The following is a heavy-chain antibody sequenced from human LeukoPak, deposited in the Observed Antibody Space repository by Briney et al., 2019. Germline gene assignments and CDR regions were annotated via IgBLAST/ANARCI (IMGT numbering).Heavy chain of an antibody. D-gene: IGHD5-24*01. CDR1: GYTFTDYY. V-gene: IGHV1-2*02. CDR3: AGGRADYNVNEF. CDR2: INPNSGGI. Sequence: ASVKASCKASGYTFTDYYMHWVRQAPGQGLEWMGWINPNSGGINYAQKFQGGFTMTRDTSISTGYMDLSSVTYNDTAVYYCAGGRADYNVNEFWGQGTLVTVSA. J-gene: IGHJ1*01.